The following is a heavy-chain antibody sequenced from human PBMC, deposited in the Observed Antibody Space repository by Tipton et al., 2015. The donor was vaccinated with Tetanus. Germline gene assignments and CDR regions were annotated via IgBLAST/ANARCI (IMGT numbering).Heavy chain of an antibody. CDR3: AKEHGPNDSGDYMGSYGMDV. Sequence: SLRLSCAASGFTFSSYAMSWVRQAPGKGLEWVSAISGSGGSTYYADSVKGRFTISRDNSKNTLYLQMNSLRAEDTAVNYCAKEHGPNDSGDYMGSYGMDVWGQGATVAVSS. V-gene: IGHV3-23*01. J-gene: IGHJ6*02. D-gene: IGHD4-17*01. CDR1: GFTFSSYA. CDR2: ISGSGGST.